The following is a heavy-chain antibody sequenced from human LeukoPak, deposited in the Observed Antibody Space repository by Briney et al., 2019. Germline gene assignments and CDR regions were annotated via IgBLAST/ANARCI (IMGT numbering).Heavy chain of an antibody. Sequence: ASVKVSCKASGYTFTGYYMHWVRQAPGQGLEWMGWINPNSGGTNYAQKFQGRVTMTRDTSISTAYMELSRLRSDDTAVYYCVRDWNPVGASGFDPWGQGTLVTVSS. D-gene: IGHD1-1*01. CDR1: GYTFTGYY. V-gene: IGHV1-2*02. J-gene: IGHJ5*02. CDR3: VRDWNPVGASGFDP. CDR2: INPNSGGT.